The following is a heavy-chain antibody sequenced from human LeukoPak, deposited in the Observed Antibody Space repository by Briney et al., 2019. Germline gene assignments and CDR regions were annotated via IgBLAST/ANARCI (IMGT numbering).Heavy chain of an antibody. D-gene: IGHD2-21*02. CDR3: TSWGDTTAEYFQR. CDR2: INPDGRDT. V-gene: IGHV3-7*01. CDR1: GFTFNRCW. Sequence: GGSLRLSCVVSGFTFNRCWMNWVRQAPGKGLEWVAHINPDGRDTYYVDSVKGRFTISRDNAQNSMYLQMNSLRVEDTAVYYCTSWGDTTAEYFQRWGQGTLVPSPQ. J-gene: IGHJ1*01.